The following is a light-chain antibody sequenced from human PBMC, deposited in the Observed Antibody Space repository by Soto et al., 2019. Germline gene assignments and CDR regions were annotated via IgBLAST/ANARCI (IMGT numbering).Light chain of an antibody. CDR2: GAS. CDR3: QQYDTSPRT. CDR1: QSFTSNY. J-gene: IGKJ4*01. V-gene: IGKV3-20*01. Sequence: IVLTQSPGTLSLSPGERATLSCRASQSFTSNYLAWYQQKPDRGPRLLIYGASYRATGIPDRFSGSGSGTDFTLAISRLEPEDFAVYFCQQYDTSPRTVGGGTKVDIK.